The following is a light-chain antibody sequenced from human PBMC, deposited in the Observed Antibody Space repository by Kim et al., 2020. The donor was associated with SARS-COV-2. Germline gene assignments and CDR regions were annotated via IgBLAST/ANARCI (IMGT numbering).Light chain of an antibody. V-gene: IGLV1-51*01. J-gene: IGLJ3*02. CDR2: DDN. CDR1: SSNIGNNY. CDR3: ATWDAYLSAWV. Sequence: QSVLTQPPSVSAAPGQRVTISCSGSSSNIGNNYVSWYQQFPGTAPKLLIYDDNKRPSGMPDRFSGSKSGTSATLGITGLQTGDEADYYCATWDAYLSAWVFGAGTKLAV.